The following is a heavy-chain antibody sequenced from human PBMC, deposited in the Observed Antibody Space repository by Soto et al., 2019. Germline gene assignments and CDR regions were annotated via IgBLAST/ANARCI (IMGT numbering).Heavy chain of an antibody. CDR1: GFTFSSYW. J-gene: IGHJ5*02. Sequence: EVQLVESGGGLVQPAGSLRLSCAASGFTFSSYWMSWVRQAPGKGLEWVANIKQDGSEKYYVDSVKGRFTISRDNAKNSLYLQMNSLRAEDTAVYYCASGWYYDFWSGKNWFDPWGQGTLVTVSS. V-gene: IGHV3-7*01. D-gene: IGHD3-3*01. CDR3: ASGWYYDFWSGKNWFDP. CDR2: IKQDGSEK.